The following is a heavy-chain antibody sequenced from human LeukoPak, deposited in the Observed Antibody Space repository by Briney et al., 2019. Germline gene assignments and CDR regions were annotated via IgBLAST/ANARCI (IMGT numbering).Heavy chain of an antibody. D-gene: IGHD6-13*01. Sequence: SETLSLTCTVSGGSISSGGYYWSWIRQHPGKGLEWIGYIYYSGSTYYNPSLKSRVTISVDTSKNQFSLKLSSVTAADTAVYYCARVARNTSSSWYYYGMDVWGQGTTVTVSS. CDR1: GGSISSGGYY. CDR3: ARVARNTSSSWYYYGMDV. CDR2: IYYSGST. J-gene: IGHJ6*02. V-gene: IGHV4-31*03.